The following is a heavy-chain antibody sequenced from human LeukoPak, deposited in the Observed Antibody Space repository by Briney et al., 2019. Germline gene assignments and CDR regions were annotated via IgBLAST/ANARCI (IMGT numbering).Heavy chain of an antibody. D-gene: IGHD5-18*01. V-gene: IGHV1-18*01. J-gene: IGHJ6*03. CDR3: AREMSVDTAIIQLPQAYYYYYYMDV. Sequence: ASVKVSCKASGGTFSSYAISWVRQAPGQGLEWMGWISAYNGNTNYAQKLQGRVTMTTDTSTSTAYMELRSLRSDDTAVYYCAREMSVDTAIIQLPQAYYYYYYMDVCGKGTTVTVSS. CDR1: GGTFSSYA. CDR2: ISAYNGNT.